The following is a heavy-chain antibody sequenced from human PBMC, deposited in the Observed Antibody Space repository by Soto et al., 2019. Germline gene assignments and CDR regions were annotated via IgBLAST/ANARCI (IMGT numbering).Heavy chain of an antibody. CDR1: GYTFTRYY. CDR3: ARFFMVAPFDMDV. CDR2: INPSGGTT. Sequence: ASVKVSCKASGYTFTRYYVHWVRQAPGQGPEWMGVINPSGGTTNYAQKFQGRVTMTRDTSTSTVFMELSSLISDDTAIYYCARFFMVAPFDMDVCGQGTTVTVSS. J-gene: IGHJ6*02. D-gene: IGHD5-12*01. V-gene: IGHV1-46*01.